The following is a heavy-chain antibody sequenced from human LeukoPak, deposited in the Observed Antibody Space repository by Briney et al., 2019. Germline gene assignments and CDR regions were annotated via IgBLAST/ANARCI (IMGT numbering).Heavy chain of an antibody. J-gene: IGHJ4*02. Sequence: SETLSLTCTVSGDSISSGPYYWGWIRQPPGKGLEWIGTIYHDMRTFYNPSLKSRVAIFVDTSKNQFSLELRSVTAADTAVFYCARHRIIRDVATGDYFGSWGQGTLVTVSS. CDR2: IYHDMRT. CDR3: ARHRIIRDVATGDYFGS. D-gene: IGHD5-24*01. CDR1: GDSISSGPYY. V-gene: IGHV4-39*01.